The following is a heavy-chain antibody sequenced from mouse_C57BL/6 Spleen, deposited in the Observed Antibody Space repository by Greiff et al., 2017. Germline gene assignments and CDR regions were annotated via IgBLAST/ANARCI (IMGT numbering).Heavy chain of an antibody. CDR1: GFTFSSYA. D-gene: IGHD2-5*01. J-gene: IGHJ3*01. CDR3: ARDGDYSNWRFAY. V-gene: IGHV5-4*01. Sequence: EVQLVESGGGLVKPGGSLKLSCAASGFTFSSYAMSWVRQTPEKRLEWVATISDGGSYTYYPDNVKGRFTISRDNAKNNLYLQMSHLKSEDTAMYYCARDGDYSNWRFAYWGQGTLVTVSA. CDR2: ISDGGSYT.